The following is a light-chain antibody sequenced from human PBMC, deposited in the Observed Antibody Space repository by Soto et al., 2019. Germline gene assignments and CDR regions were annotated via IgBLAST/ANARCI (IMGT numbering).Light chain of an antibody. CDR2: EVT. V-gene: IGLV2-8*01. J-gene: IGLJ1*01. CDR1: SSDVGRYNF. CDR3: SSLAADYYSHYV. Sequence: QSALTQPPSASGSPGQSVTISCTGTSSDVGRYNFVSWYQQHPGKAPTLMIFEVTKRPSGVPDRFSGSNSGNTASLTVSGRQAEDEVDYDCSSLAADYYSHYVFGTGTKLTVL.